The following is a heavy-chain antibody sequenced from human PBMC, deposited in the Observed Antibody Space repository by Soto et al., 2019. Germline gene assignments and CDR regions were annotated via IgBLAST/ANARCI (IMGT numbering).Heavy chain of an antibody. CDR2: IIPIFGTA. V-gene: IGHV1-69*13. CDR1: GGTFSSYA. CDR3: ASGYCTNGVCAGPPYGMDV. Sequence: SVKVSFKASGGTFSSYAISWVRQAPGQGLEWMGGIIPIFGTANYAQKFQGRVTITADESTSTAYMELSSLRSEDTAVYYCASGYCTNGVCAGPPYGMDVWGQGTTVTVSS. D-gene: IGHD2-8*01. J-gene: IGHJ6*02.